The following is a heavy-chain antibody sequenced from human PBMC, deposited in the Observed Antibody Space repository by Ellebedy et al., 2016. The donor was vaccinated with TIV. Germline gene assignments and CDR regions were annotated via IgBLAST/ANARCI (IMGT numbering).Heavy chain of an antibody. V-gene: IGHV3-7*03. J-gene: IGHJ4*02. CDR2: IKEDGSQK. D-gene: IGHD2-21*01. Sequence: PGGSLRLSCTASGFSLSSYWMAWFRQAPGKRLEWVANIKEDGSQKYFGDPVRGRIAISRDNAGNSVFLQIDRLRVDDTAVYHCARDHESEASAFDLWGLGTLVAVSS. CDR3: ARDHESEASAFDL. CDR1: GFSLSSYW.